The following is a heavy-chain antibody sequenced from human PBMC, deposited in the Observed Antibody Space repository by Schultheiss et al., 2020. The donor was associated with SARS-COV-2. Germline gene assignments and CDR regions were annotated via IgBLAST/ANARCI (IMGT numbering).Heavy chain of an antibody. CDR2: IKQDGSEK. J-gene: IGHJ4*02. Sequence: GGSLRLSCAASGFTFSSYAMHWVRQAPGKGLEWVANIKQDGSEKYYVDSVKGRFIISRDNAKNSLDLQMNSLRVDDTAVYYCVKEGEEMGTSWGQGTLVTVSS. CDR3: VKEGEEMGTS. V-gene: IGHV3-7*03. D-gene: IGHD5-24*01. CDR1: GFTFSSYA.